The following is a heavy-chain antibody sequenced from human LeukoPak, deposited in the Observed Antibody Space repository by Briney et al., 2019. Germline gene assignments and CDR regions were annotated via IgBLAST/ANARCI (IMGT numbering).Heavy chain of an antibody. CDR1: GFTFSSYD. CDR2: IGTAGDT. CDR3: KKDRDYVWDPGWFDP. J-gene: IGHJ5*02. Sequence: GGSLRLSCAASGFTFSSYDMHWVRQTTGRGLEWVSGIGTAGDTYSPGSVKGRFTISRENARNSLYLQMNSLRAEDTAVYYCKKDRDYVWDPGWFDPWGQGTLVTVSS. D-gene: IGHD3-16*01. V-gene: IGHV3-13*01.